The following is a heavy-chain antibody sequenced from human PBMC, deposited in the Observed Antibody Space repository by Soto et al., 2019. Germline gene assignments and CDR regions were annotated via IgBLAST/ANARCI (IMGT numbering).Heavy chain of an antibody. J-gene: IGHJ4*02. D-gene: IGHD5-12*01. CDR1: SVSISAYH. V-gene: IGHV4-4*07. Sequence: SETLSLTWIVSSVSISAYHWSWIRHPAGRGLERIGRMHTIWSTNYNPSLKIRVSISVDTSKNNFSLKVSSVTAADPAVYYCARDEYGYGDSYDSWGQGTLVTVSS. CDR2: MHTIWST. CDR3: ARDEYGYGDSYDS.